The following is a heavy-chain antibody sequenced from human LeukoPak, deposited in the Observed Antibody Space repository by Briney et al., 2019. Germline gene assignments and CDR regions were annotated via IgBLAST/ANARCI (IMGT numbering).Heavy chain of an antibody. J-gene: IGHJ4*02. V-gene: IGHV3-74*01. Sequence: PGGSLRLSCAASGFTFSNYWVHWVRQAPGKGLVWVSRINPDGSTINYADSVKGRFTISRDNAKNTLYLQMNSLRAEDTAVYYCATAGNYRFYYWGQGTLVSVSS. D-gene: IGHD1-7*01. CDR3: ATAGNYRFYY. CDR1: GFTFSNYW. CDR2: INPDGSTI.